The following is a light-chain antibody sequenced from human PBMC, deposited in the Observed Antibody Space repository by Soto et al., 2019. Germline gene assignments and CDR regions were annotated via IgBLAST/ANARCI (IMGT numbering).Light chain of an antibody. CDR2: DVS. J-gene: IGLJ3*02. CDR3: SSYTSGSVL. V-gene: IGLV2-14*01. CDR1: SRDVGNYNF. Sequence: QSVLTQPASLSGSPGQSITVSCTGTSRDVGNYNFVSWYQQHPGKAPKVIIYDVSNRPSGVSDRFSASKSGNTASLTISGLQTEDEAVYFCSSYTSGSVLFGGGTKVTVL.